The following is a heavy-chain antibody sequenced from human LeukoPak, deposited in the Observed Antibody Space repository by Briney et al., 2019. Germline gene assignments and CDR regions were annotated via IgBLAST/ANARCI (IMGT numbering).Heavy chain of an antibody. D-gene: IGHD3-22*01. CDR1: GGPITTYY. Sequence: SETLSLTCTVSGGPITTYYLSWIRQSAGMGLEWIGRISGSGVITYNPSLKSRVILSLDTSNNHFSLKLISVTAADTAVYYCARGQSITMIVVADFDYWGQGTLVTVSS. V-gene: IGHV4-4*07. J-gene: IGHJ4*02. CDR2: ISGSGVI. CDR3: ARGQSITMIVVADFDY.